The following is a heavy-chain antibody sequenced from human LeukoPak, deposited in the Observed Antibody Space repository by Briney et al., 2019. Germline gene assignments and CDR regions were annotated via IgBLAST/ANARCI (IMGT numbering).Heavy chain of an antibody. CDR3: ASRDYFDY. J-gene: IGHJ4*02. V-gene: IGHV3-48*02. Sequence: GGSLRLSCVVSGFTFSTKSMNWVRQAPGKGLEWVSYITADSGTTYYADSVKGRFTISRDNAKNSLYLQMNSLRDEDTAVYYCASRDYFDYWGQGTLVTVSS. CDR2: ITADSGTT. CDR1: GFTFSTKS.